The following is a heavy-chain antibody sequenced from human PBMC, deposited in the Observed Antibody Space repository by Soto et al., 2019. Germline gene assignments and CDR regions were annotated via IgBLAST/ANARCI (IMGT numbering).Heavy chain of an antibody. CDR1: GGTFSSYA. CDR3: ARGESSSWYFYYYYGMDV. J-gene: IGHJ6*02. D-gene: IGHD6-13*01. Sequence: QVQLVQSGAEVKKPGSSVKVSCKASGGTFSSYAISWVRQAPGQGLEWMGGIIPIFGTANYAQKFQGRVTITAVESTSTAYMELSSLRSEDTAVYYCARGESSSWYFYYYYGMDVWGQGTTVTVSS. CDR2: IIPIFGTA. V-gene: IGHV1-69*01.